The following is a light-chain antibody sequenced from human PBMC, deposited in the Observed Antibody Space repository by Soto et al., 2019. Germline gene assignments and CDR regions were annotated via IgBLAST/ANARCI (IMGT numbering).Light chain of an antibody. CDR3: CSYATGSTYI. CDR1: SSDVGTYNL. V-gene: IGLV2-23*01. J-gene: IGLJ1*01. Sequence: QSALTQPASVSGSPGQSITISCTGTSSDVGTYNLVSWYQQHPGEAPKLIIYEGNQRPSGVSNRFSGPRSGNTASLTISVLQAEDEADYFCCSYATGSTYIFGTGTKVTVL. CDR2: EGN.